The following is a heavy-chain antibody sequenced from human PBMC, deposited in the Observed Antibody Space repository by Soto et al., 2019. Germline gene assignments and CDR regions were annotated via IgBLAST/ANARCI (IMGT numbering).Heavy chain of an antibody. V-gene: IGHV4-39*02. CDR3: ARPYDSGGSYLPFDY. D-gene: IGHD3-22*01. J-gene: IGHJ4*02. CDR2: IYYSGNT. CDR1: GGSVSSSGNY. Sequence: XXTLSLPFTVSGGSVSSSGNYWGFIRQPPGKGVKWIGSIYYSGNTYYTPPLKSRVTTSLETSKNPLYMQVNSLRAEDTAVYYCARPYDSGGSYLPFDYWGQGTLVTVS.